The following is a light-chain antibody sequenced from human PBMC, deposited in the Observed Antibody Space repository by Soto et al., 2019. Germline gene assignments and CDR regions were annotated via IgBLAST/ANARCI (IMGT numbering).Light chain of an antibody. CDR2: DAS. V-gene: IGKV3-11*01. J-gene: IGKJ2*01. Sequence: EIVLTQSPATLSLSPGERATLSCRASQSVSGSLAWYQQKPGQAPRLLIYDASNRATGIPARFSGSGSGTDFTLTISTLEPEDFAVYYWQQRSNWPGTFGQGTKLVIK. CDR3: QQRSNWPGT. CDR1: QSVSGS.